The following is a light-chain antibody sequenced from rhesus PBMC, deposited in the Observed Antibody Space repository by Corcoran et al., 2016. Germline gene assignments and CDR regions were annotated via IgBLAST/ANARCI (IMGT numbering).Light chain of an antibody. J-gene: IGKJ3*01. Sequence: DIQMTQSPSSLSASVGVTVPITCRASQGFSSWLTWSQQKPGKAPKLLIYKASRLQSGVPSRFRGSGSGTDVTLTISSLQSEDFATYYCQQYSSSPFTFGPGTKLDIK. CDR2: KAS. CDR1: QGFSSW. CDR3: QQYSSSPFT. V-gene: IGKV1-22*01.